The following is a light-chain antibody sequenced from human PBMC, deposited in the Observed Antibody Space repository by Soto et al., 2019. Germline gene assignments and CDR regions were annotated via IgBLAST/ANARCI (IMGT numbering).Light chain of an antibody. CDR2: DVS. CDR3: SSYTSSSTAVV. J-gene: IGLJ2*01. V-gene: IGLV2-14*01. CDR1: SSDVAGYNY. Sequence: QPASVSGSPGQSITISCTGTSSDVAGYNYVSWYQQHPGKAPKLMIYDVSNRPSGVSNRFSGSKSGNTASLTISGLQAEDEADYYCSSYTSSSTAVVFGGGTQLTVL.